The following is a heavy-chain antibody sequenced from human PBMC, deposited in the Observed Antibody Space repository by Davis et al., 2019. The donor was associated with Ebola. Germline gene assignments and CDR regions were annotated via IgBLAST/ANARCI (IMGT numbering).Heavy chain of an antibody. CDR2: ISSNGGST. CDR3: TLLQEHP. V-gene: IGHV3-64D*08. Sequence: PGGSLRLSCSASGFTFSSYAMHWVRQAPGKGLEYVSAISSNGGSTYYADSVKGRFTISRDNSKNTLYLQMSSLHQGPIGLPPGTLLQEHPWG. J-gene: IGHJ5*02. CDR1: GFTFSSYA.